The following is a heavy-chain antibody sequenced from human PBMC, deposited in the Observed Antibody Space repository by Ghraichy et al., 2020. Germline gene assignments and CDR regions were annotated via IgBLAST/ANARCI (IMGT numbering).Heavy chain of an antibody. J-gene: IGHJ4*02. CDR1: GYTFTSYG. CDR2: ISAYNGNT. D-gene: IGHD3-16*02. V-gene: IGHV1-18*04. Sequence: ASVKVSCKASGYTFTSYGISWVRQAPGQGLEWMGWISAYNGNTNYAQKLQGRVTMTTDTSTSTAYMELRSLRSDDTAVYYCARVGEAYDYVWGSYRPIGGSDYWGQGTLVTVSS. CDR3: ARVGEAYDYVWGSYRPIGGSDY.